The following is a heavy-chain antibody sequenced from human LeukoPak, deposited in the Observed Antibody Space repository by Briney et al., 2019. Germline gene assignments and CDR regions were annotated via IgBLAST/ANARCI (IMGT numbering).Heavy chain of an antibody. CDR3: AGTYCGGGCLSKRVYYYYYMDV. Sequence: PSETLSLTCTVSGGSISSYYWSWIRQPPGKGLEWIGYIYYSGSTNYNSSLKSRVSISVNTSKNQFSLKLSSVTAADTAVYYCAGTYCGGGCLSKRVYYYYYMDVWGKGTTVTVSS. CDR2: IYYSGST. V-gene: IGHV4-59*12. J-gene: IGHJ6*03. D-gene: IGHD2-21*01. CDR1: GGSISSYY.